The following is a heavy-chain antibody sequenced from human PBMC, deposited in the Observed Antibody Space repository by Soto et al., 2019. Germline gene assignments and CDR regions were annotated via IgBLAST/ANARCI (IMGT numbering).Heavy chain of an antibody. V-gene: IGHV3-73*01. Sequence: GGSLRLSCAASGFTFSGSAMHWVRQASGKGLEWVGRIRSKANSYATAYAASVKGRFTISRDDSKNTAYLQMNSLKTEDTAVYYCTIYYDSSGYPLDYWGQGTLVTAPQ. D-gene: IGHD3-22*01. CDR2: IRSKANSYAT. CDR1: GFTFSGSA. J-gene: IGHJ4*02. CDR3: TIYYDSSGYPLDY.